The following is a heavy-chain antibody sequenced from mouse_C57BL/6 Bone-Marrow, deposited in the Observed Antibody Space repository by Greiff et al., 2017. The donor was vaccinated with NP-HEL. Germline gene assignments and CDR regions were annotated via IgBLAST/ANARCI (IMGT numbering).Heavy chain of an antibody. D-gene: IGHD1-1*01. J-gene: IGHJ1*03. V-gene: IGHV14-2*01. CDR3: ARPYYYGSSHWYFDV. CDR1: GFNFKDSY. CDR2: IAPEDGET. Sequence: VQLQQSGAELVKPGASVKLSCTASGFNFKDSYLHWVKQRTDQGLEWIGRIAPEDGETKSAPKFQGKAPITADPSSNTAYLQLSNLTSKDTAVYYFARPYYYGSSHWYFDVWGTGTTVTVTS.